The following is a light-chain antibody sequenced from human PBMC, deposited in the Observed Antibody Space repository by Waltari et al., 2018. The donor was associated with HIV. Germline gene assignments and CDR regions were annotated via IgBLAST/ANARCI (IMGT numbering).Light chain of an antibody. V-gene: IGKV4-1*01. CDR3: QQYYITPQT. Sequence: DIVMTQSPDSLAVSLVERATINCKSSQSVSYTSNNKNYLAWYQQKPGQPPKLLIYWASTRESGVPDRFSGSGSGTDFTLTISSLQAEDVAVYYCQQYYITPQTFGQGTKVEIK. J-gene: IGKJ1*01. CDR2: WAS. CDR1: QSVSYTSNNKNY.